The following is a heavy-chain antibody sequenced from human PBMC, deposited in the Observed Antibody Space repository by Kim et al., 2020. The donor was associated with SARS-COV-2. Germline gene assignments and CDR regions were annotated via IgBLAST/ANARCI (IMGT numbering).Heavy chain of an antibody. V-gene: IGHV4-4*07. Sequence: SETLSLTCTVSGGSISSYYWSWIRQPAGKGLEWIGRIYTSGSTNYNPSLKSRVTMSVDTSKNQFSLKLSSVTAADTAVYYCASGKSGYYKEYYYYGMDVWGQGTTVTVSS. CDR1: GGSISSYY. CDR3: ASGKSGYYKEYYYYGMDV. CDR2: IYTSGST. D-gene: IGHD3-3*01. J-gene: IGHJ6*02.